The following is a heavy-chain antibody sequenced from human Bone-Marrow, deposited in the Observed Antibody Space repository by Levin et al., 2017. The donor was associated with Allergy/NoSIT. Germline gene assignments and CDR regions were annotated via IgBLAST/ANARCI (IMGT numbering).Heavy chain of an antibody. J-gene: IGHJ4*02. Sequence: SCAASGFTFSAYAMHWVRQAPGKGLEWVSLITYDGGNKYADSVKGRFAVSRDNSKNTLYLQMNSLRVDDTAMYYCARDRAAAGSSPFDHWGQGTLVTVSS. CDR3: ARDRAAAGSSPFDH. V-gene: IGHV3-30*09. CDR2: ITYDGGN. CDR1: GFTFSAYA. D-gene: IGHD6-13*01.